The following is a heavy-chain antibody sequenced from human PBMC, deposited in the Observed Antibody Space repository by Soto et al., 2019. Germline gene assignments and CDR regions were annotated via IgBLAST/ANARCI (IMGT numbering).Heavy chain of an antibody. V-gene: IGHV3-30*18. Sequence: XGSLRISCAASGFTFSSYCMHWVRQAPGKGLEWVAVISYDGSNKYYADSVKGRFTISRDNSKNTLYLQMNSLRAEDTAVYYCAKDGDSSGFFDDWGQGTLVTVSS. CDR1: GFTFSSYC. CDR3: AKDGDSSGFFDD. CDR2: ISYDGSNK. J-gene: IGHJ4*02. D-gene: IGHD3-22*01.